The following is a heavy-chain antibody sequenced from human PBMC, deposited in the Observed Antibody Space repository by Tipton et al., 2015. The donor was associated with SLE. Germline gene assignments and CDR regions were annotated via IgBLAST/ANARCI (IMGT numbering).Heavy chain of an antibody. V-gene: IGHV4-38-2*01. CDR2: IYHSGST. J-gene: IGHJ6*02. Sequence: TLSLTCAVSGYSISSGYFWGWIRQPPGKGLEWIGSIYHSGSTYYNPYLQSRVTISVDTSKNQFSLKLSSVTAADTAVYYCGQRGLYYYGMDVWGQGTTVTVSS. CDR3: GQRGLYYYGMDV. CDR1: GYSISSGYF.